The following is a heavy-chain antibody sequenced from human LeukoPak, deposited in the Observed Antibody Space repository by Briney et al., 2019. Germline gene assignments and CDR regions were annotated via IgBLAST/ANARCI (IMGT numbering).Heavy chain of an antibody. Sequence: GGSLRLSCAASGFTFSSYAMSWVRQAPGKGLEWVSAFSGSGGTTYYADSVKGRFTVSRDNSKNTLYLQMNSLRAEETAGYCCAKEGKLLWFGELSSYWYFDLWGRGTLVTVSS. CDR1: GFTFSSYA. CDR3: AKEGKLLWFGELSSYWYFDL. CDR2: FSGSGGTT. V-gene: IGHV3-23*01. D-gene: IGHD3-10*01. J-gene: IGHJ2*01.